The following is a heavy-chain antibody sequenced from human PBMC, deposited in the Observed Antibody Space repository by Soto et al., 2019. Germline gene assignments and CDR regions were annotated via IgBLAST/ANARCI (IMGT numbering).Heavy chain of an antibody. J-gene: IGHJ4*02. CDR1: GYTFTSYG. Sequence: QVQLVQSGAEVKKPGASVKVSCKASGYTFTSYGISSVRQAPGQGLEWMGWISAYNGNTNYAQKLQGRVTMTTATSTRTAYIELRSLRSDDTAVYYCARDAMLRAIDYWGQGTLVTVSS. D-gene: IGHD3-10*01. CDR2: ISAYNGNT. V-gene: IGHV1-18*01. CDR3: ARDAMLRAIDY.